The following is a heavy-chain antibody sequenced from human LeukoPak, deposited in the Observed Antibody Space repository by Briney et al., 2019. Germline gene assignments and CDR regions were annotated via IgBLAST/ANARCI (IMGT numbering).Heavy chain of an antibody. J-gene: IGHJ4*02. CDR3: VKSGGYGLIDY. Sequence: SETLSLTCAVSGVSISGSYYYWGWIRQPPGKELEWIGNIYYSGSTYYNASLQSRVTISIDTSKNQFSLRLNSVTAADTAMYFCVKSGGYGLIDYWGQGTLVTVSS. V-gene: IGHV4-39*01. D-gene: IGHD1-26*01. CDR1: GVSISGSYYY. CDR2: IYYSGST.